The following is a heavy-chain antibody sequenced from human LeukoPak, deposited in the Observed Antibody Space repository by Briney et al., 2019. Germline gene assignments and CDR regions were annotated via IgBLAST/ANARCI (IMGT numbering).Heavy chain of an antibody. Sequence: ASVKVSCKGSGYTFIGYHIHWVRQAPGQGLEWMGWINPNSGGTIYAQKFQGRVTMTRDTSINTAYMELSRLTSDDAAMYYCARVSCSGGTCYDLGWFDSWGQGTLVAVSS. CDR3: ARVSCSGGTCYDLGWFDS. V-gene: IGHV1-2*02. D-gene: IGHD2-15*01. J-gene: IGHJ5*01. CDR2: INPNSGGT. CDR1: GYTFIGYH.